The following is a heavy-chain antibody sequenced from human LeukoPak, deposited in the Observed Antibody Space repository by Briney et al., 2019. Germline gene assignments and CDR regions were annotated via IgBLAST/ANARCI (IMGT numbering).Heavy chain of an antibody. J-gene: IGHJ4*02. CDR1: GFTFSSYW. CDR2: INWNGGST. Sequence: GGSLRLSCAASGFTFSSYWMSWVRQAPGKGLEGVSGINWNGGSTGYADSVKGRFTISRDNAKNSLYLQMNSLRAEDTALYYCARDGGSLDDYGDYGGQGTLVTVSS. CDR3: ARDGGSLDDYGDY. V-gene: IGHV3-20*04. D-gene: IGHD4/OR15-4a*01.